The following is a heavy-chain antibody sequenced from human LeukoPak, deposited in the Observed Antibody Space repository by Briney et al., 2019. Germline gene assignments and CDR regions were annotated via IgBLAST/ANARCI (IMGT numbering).Heavy chain of an antibody. J-gene: IGHJ4*02. D-gene: IGHD3-10*01. Sequence: ASVKVSCKASGYNFTSSFIHWVRQAPGQGLEWMGIINPTSGRTSSAQKFQGRVTMNRDTSTSTVYMELSSLKSEHTAVYFCARAVRGFSSHFSGSLPQRRKHSLLFDYWGQGTLVTVSS. CDR3: ARAVRGFSSHFSGSLPQRRKHSLLFDY. CDR2: INPTSGRT. CDR1: GYNFTSSF. V-gene: IGHV1-46*01.